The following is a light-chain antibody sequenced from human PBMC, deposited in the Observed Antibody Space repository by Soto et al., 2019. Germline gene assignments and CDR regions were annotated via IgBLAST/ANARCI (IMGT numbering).Light chain of an antibody. CDR3: QQYNSYSWT. V-gene: IGKV1-5*01. CDR2: DAS. Sequence: DIQMTQSPSTLSASVGDRVTITCRASQSISNWLAWYQQKPGKAPKRLIYDASSLESGVPSRFSGSASGAEFTLTISSLQPDDFATYYCQQYNSYSWTFGQGTKVEIK. CDR1: QSISNW. J-gene: IGKJ1*01.